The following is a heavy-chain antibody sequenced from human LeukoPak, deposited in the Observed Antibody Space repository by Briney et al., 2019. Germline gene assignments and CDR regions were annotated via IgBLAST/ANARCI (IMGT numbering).Heavy chain of an antibody. V-gene: IGHV3-23*01. CDR2: ISGSGGST. D-gene: IGHD4/OR15-4a*01. Sequence: GGSLRLSCAASGFTFSSYGMSWVRQAPGKGLEWVSVISGSGGSTYYADSVKGRFTISRDNSKNTLSLQMNSLRAEDTAVYYCAKSGLSRFDYWGQGTLVTVSS. J-gene: IGHJ4*02. CDR3: AKSGLSRFDY. CDR1: GFTFSSYG.